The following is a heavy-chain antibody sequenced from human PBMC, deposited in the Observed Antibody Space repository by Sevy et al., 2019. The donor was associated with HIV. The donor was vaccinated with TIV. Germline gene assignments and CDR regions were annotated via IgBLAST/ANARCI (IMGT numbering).Heavy chain of an antibody. CDR3: ARRTTVTTVPGAFDI. Sequence: SETPSLTCAVYGGSFSGYYWSWIRQPPGKGLEWIGEINHSGSTNYNPSLKSRVTILVDTSKNQFSLKLSSVTAADTAVYYCARRTTVTTVPGAFDIWGQGTMVTVSS. J-gene: IGHJ3*02. CDR1: GGSFSGYY. V-gene: IGHV4-34*01. D-gene: IGHD4-17*01. CDR2: INHSGST.